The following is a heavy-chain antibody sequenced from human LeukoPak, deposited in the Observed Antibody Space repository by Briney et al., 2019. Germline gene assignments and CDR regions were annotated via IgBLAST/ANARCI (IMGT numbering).Heavy chain of an antibody. D-gene: IGHD2-21*02. CDR1: GFTFSCYA. CDR3: AKTLTAYCGDDCPTDG. V-gene: IGHV3-23*01. J-gene: IGHJ4*02. Sequence: PGGSLRLSCAASGFTFSCYAMSWVRQAPGKGLEWVSSVSGSGSSTYYADSVKGRFTISRDNSKNTLYLQMNSLRAEDTAVYHYAKTLTAYCGDDCPTDGWGQGTLVTVSS. CDR2: VSGSGSST.